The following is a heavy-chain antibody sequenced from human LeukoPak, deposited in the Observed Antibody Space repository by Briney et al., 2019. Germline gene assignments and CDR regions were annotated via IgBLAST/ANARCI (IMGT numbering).Heavy chain of an antibody. D-gene: IGHD3-3*01. J-gene: IGHJ4*02. CDR3: AGQRSPVTRDDFAY. V-gene: IGHV4-39*01. CDR1: GGSISSSGWY. Sequence: PSETLSLTCRASGGSISSSGWYWGWIRQPPGKGLEWIGSFYYGGSTYYNPSLKSRVTISVDASNNRFSLDLYSVTAADTAVYFCAGQRSPVTRDDFAYWGQGNLVTVSS. CDR2: FYYGGST.